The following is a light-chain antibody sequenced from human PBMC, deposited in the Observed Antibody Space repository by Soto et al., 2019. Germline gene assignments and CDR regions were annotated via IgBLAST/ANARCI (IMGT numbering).Light chain of an antibody. V-gene: IGKV3-15*01. Sequence: ETVLTQSPATLSVSPGERASLSCRASQSVGDYLAWYQQRLGQAPRLLIYGASTRATGIPARFSGSGSGTEFTLTISSLQSEDCAIYYCQQYKNWPQTFGQGTKVDI. J-gene: IGKJ1*01. CDR1: QSVGDY. CDR2: GAS. CDR3: QQYKNWPQT.